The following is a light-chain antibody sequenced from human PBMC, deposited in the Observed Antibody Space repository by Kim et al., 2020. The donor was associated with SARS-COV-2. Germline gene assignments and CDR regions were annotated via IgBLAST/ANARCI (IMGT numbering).Light chain of an antibody. J-gene: IGKJ4*01. Sequence: EIVMTQSPATLSVSPGERATLSCRASQSVSSNLAWYQQKPGQAPRLLIYHASTRATGIPARFSGSGSGTEFTLTISSLQSDEFAVYFCHENNDWPPLTFGGGTTVEI. CDR1: QSVSSN. V-gene: IGKV3D-15*01. CDR2: HAS. CDR3: HENNDWPPLT.